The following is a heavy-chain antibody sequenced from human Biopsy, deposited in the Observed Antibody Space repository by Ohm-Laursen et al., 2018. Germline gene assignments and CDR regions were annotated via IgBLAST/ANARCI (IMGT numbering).Heavy chain of an antibody. D-gene: IGHD3-22*01. V-gene: IGHV4-39*01. CDR2: IFYRGST. Sequence: SETLSLTRTVSGGSISNNNYYWGWIRQPPGKGLEWIGSIFYRGSTHYKPSLKSRVNISVDTSKNQFSLELNSVTAADTAAYYCARDYDTSGYYYVSWGQGTLVTVSS. CDR1: GGSISNNNYY. CDR3: ARDYDTSGYYYVS. J-gene: IGHJ5*02.